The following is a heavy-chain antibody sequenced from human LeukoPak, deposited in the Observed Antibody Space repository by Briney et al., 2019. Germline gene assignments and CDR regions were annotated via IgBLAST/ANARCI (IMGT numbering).Heavy chain of an antibody. D-gene: IGHD6-13*01. V-gene: IGHV4-4*07. Sequence: AETLSLTCSVSGGSISSYYWSWVRQPAGKGLEWIGRIYSSGSTNYNPSLNSRVTMSVDTSNNQFSLRLTSVTAADTAVYYCARGTTAAAGIFDCWGQGTLVTVSS. CDR3: ARGTTAAAGIFDC. CDR2: IYSSGST. CDR1: GGSISSYY. J-gene: IGHJ4*02.